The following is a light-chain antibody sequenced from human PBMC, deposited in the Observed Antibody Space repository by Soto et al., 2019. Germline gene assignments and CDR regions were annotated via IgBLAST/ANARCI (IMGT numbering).Light chain of an antibody. CDR3: QQYNNWPWGT. J-gene: IGKJ1*01. CDR2: GAS. CDR1: RSVGSN. Sequence: IVMTQSPATLSVSPGERATLSCRASRSVGSNLAWYQQKPGQAPRLLIYGASTRATGIPARFSGGGSGTEFTLTISSLQSEDFALYYCQQYNNWPWGTFGQGTKVEIK. V-gene: IGKV3D-15*01.